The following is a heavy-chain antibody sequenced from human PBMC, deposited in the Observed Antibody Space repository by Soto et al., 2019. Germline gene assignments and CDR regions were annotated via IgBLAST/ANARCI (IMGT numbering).Heavy chain of an antibody. J-gene: IGHJ4*02. D-gene: IGHD3-3*01. Sequence: EVQLVESGGDSVQPGGSLRLSCAASGFPFSIYWMNWVRQAPGKGLESVANINQDGSETYYVDSVKGRFTISRDNAKNSPYLQMNRLRAEDTAVYYCARDVETRGNFDFWIGSLYWGQGALVTVSS. CDR3: ARDVETRGNFDFWIGSLY. CDR2: INQDGSET. CDR1: GFPFSIYW. V-gene: IGHV3-7*01.